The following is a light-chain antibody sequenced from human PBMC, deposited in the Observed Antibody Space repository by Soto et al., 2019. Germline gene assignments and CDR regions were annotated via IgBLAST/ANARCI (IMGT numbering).Light chain of an antibody. Sequence: EIVLTQSPGTLSLSPGERATLSCRASQSVTSSYIAWYQQKPGQAPRLFMFGASGMATGIPDRFSGSGSGTDFTLTINRLEPEDFAVYYCQQYGSSPMYTFGQGTKLEIK. CDR2: GAS. CDR3: QQYGSSPMYT. CDR1: QSVTSSY. V-gene: IGKV3-20*01. J-gene: IGKJ2*01.